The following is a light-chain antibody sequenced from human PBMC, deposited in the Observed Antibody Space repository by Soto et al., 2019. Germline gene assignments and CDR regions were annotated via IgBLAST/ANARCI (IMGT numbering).Light chain of an antibody. Sequence: DIQMTQSPSSLSASVGDRVTITCRASQSISSYLNWYQQRPGKAPNLLIFAASSLQSGVPSRFSGSGSGTDFTLTISSLQPEDFATYFCQQSYNSPPLTFGGGTKVEIK. V-gene: IGKV1-39*01. CDR2: AAS. J-gene: IGKJ4*01. CDR1: QSISSY. CDR3: QQSYNSPPLT.